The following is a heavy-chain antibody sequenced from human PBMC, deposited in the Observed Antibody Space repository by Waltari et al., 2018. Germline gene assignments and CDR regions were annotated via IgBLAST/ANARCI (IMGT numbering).Heavy chain of an antibody. CDR3: ASRVSGYLNY. J-gene: IGHJ4*02. CDR1: GFTFSSYS. V-gene: IGHV3-21*01. Sequence: EVQLVESGGGLVKPGGSLRLSCAASGFTFSSYSMNWVRQAPGKGREWVSSISSSSYIYYADSVKGRFTISRDNAKNSLYLQMNSRRAEDTAVYYCASRVSGYLNYWGQGTLVTVSS. D-gene: IGHD3-22*01. CDR2: ISSSSYI.